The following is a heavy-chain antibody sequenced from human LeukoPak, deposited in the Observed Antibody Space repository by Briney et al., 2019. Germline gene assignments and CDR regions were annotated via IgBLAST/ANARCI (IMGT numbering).Heavy chain of an antibody. CDR2: IYTGATT. J-gene: IGHJ4*02. V-gene: IGHV3-66*01. CDR1: GFTVSSNY. Sequence: GGSLRLSCAASGFTVSSNYMSWVRQAPGKGLEWVSIIYTGATTYYADSVKGRFTLSRDNSKNTLYLQMNSLRAEDTAMYYCARVASRAFDYWGQGTLVTFSS. CDR3: ARVASRAFDY.